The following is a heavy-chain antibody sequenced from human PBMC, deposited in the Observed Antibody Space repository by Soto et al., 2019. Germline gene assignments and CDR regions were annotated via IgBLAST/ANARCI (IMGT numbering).Heavy chain of an antibody. CDR2: IYYSGST. CDR3: ARDGGIVGATAADY. CDR1: GGSISSGGYY. Sequence: QVQLQESGPGLVKPSQTLSLTCTVSGGSISSGGYYWSWIRQHPGKGLEWIGYIYYSGSTYYNPSLKSRITITVDTSKNQFSLKLSSVTAADTAVYYCARDGGIVGATAADYWGQGTLVTVSS. J-gene: IGHJ4*02. V-gene: IGHV4-31*03. D-gene: IGHD1-26*01.